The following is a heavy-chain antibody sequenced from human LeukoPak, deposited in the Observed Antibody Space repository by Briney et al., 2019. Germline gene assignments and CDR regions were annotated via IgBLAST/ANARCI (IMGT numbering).Heavy chain of an antibody. CDR3: ARGNLWFGELVY. CDR1: RFTFSNYW. V-gene: IGHV3-7*01. J-gene: IGHJ4*02. CDR2: IKQDGSEK. D-gene: IGHD3-10*01. Sequence: GGSLRLSCADSRFTFSNYWMSWVRQAPGKGLEWVANIKQDGSEKYYVDSVKGRFTISRDNAKNSLYLQMNSLRAEDTAVYYCARGNLWFGELVYWGQGTLVTVSS.